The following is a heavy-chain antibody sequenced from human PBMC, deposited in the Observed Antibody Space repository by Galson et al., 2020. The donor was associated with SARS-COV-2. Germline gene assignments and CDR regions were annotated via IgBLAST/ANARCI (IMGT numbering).Heavy chain of an antibody. J-gene: IGHJ4*02. CDR2: ISSSGSTI. Sequence: LSLTCAASGFTFSDYYMSWIRQAPGKGLGWVSYISSSGSTIYYADSVKGRFTISRDNAKNSLYLQMNSLRAEDTAVYYCARSVEKAAAVGYWGQGTLVTVSS. CDR3: ARSVEKAAAVGY. V-gene: IGHV3-11*04. CDR1: GFTFSDYY. D-gene: IGHD6-13*01.